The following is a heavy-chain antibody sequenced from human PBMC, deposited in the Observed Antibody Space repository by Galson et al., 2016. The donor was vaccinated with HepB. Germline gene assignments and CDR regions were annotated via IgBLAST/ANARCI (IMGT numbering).Heavy chain of an antibody. J-gene: IGHJ4*02. CDR1: GFTFTYYA. Sequence: SLRLSCAASGFTFTYYAMHWVRQAPGKGLEWVALISYDGSYKYCADSVKGRFTISRDNSKNTLYLQLNSLRADDTAVYYCAKDRALELRSGIDYWGQGTLVTVSS. CDR2: ISYDGSYK. CDR3: AKDRALELRSGIDY. D-gene: IGHD1-7*01. V-gene: IGHV3-30*18.